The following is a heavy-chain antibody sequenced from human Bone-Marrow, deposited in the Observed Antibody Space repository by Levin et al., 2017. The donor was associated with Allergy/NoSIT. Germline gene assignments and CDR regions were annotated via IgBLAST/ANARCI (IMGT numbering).Heavy chain of an antibody. J-gene: IGHJ4*02. CDR3: ARAAKYYYGSGSYGGMEN. CDR2: INHSGST. D-gene: IGHD3-10*01. V-gene: IGHV4-34*01. Sequence: KTSETLSLTCAVYGGSFSGYYWSWIRQPPGKGLEWIGEINHSGSTNYNPSLKSRVTISVDTSKNQFSLKLSSVTAADTAVYYCARAAKYYYGSGSYGGMENWGQGTLVTVSS. CDR1: GGSFSGYY.